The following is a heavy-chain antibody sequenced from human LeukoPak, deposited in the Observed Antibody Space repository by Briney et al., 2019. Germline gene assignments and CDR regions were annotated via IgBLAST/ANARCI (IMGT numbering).Heavy chain of an antibody. V-gene: IGHV3-7*01. CDR3: VKPYYYSSGSLN. CDR1: GLTFTNYW. J-gene: IGHJ1*01. Sequence: HSGGSLRLSCRASGLTFTNYWMNWIRQAPGKGLEWVANINKDGSEKNYVDSMKGRFTISRDNAKNSLYLQMNGLRAEDAAMYYCVKPYYYSSGSLNWGQGTLVTVSS. D-gene: IGHD3-10*01. CDR2: INKDGSEK.